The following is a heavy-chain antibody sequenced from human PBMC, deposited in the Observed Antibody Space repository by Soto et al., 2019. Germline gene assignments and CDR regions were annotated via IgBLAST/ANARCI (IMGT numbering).Heavy chain of an antibody. D-gene: IGHD3-22*01. CDR3: ANGHYYVPVDY. CDR1: GGSISSGDYY. Sequence: QVQLQESGPGLVKPSQTLSLTCTVSGGSISSGDYYWSWIRQPPGKGLEWIGYIYYSGSTYYNPSLKSGITISVDPSKTQFDLTLSSVTAADTAVDYCANGHYYVPVDYWGQGTLVTVSS. CDR2: IYYSGST. V-gene: IGHV4-30-4*01. J-gene: IGHJ4*02.